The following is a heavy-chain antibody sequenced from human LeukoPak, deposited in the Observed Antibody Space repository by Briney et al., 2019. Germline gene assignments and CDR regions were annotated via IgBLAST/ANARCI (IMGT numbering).Heavy chain of an antibody. D-gene: IGHD6-19*01. CDR3: ARGPPVAGGLASLTKVRFAENWFDP. V-gene: IGHV4-34*01. Sequence: PSETLSLTCAVYGESLSGYYWSWIRQPPGKGLEWIGEINRSGSTIYNPSLKSRVTISVDTSKNQLSLKLNSVTAADTAVYYCARGPPVAGGLASLTKVRFAENWFDPWGQGTLVTVSS. CDR1: GESLSGYY. CDR2: INRSGST. J-gene: IGHJ5*02.